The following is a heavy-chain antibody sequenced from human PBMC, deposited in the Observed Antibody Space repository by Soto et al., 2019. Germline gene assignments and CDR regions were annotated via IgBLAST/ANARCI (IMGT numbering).Heavy chain of an antibody. V-gene: IGHV3-21*01. CDR1: GFTFSSYS. J-gene: IGHJ1*01. CDR2: ISSSSSYI. CDR3: ARDSTGYCSGGSCYSEYCQH. D-gene: IGHD2-15*01. Sequence: EVQLVESGGGLVKPGGSLRLSCAASGFTFSSYSMNWVRQAPGKGLEWVSSISSSSSYIYYADSVKGRFTTSRDNAKNSLYLQMNSLRAEDTAVYYCARDSTGYCSGGSCYSEYCQHWGQGTLVTVSS.